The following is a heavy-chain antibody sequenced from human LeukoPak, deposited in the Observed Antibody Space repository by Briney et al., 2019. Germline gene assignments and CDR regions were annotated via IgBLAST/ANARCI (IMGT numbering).Heavy chain of an antibody. CDR1: GFTFSSYG. J-gene: IGHJ6*03. Sequence: GGSLRLSCAASGFTFSSYGMSWVRQAPGKGLEWVSAISGSGGSTYYADSVKGRFTISRDNSKNTLYLQMNSLRAEDTAVYYCAKDRPYYDILTGYYISDYYYYMDVWGKGTTVTISS. CDR2: ISGSGGST. V-gene: IGHV3-23*01. D-gene: IGHD3-9*01. CDR3: AKDRPYYDILTGYYISDYYYYMDV.